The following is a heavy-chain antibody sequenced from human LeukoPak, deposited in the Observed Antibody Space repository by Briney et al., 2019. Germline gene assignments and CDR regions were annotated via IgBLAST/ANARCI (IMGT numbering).Heavy chain of an antibody. CDR3: AKDVITGGYSYGIDY. Sequence: GGSLRLSCAASGFTFSSYGMHWVRQAPGKGVEWVGVISYDGSNKYYADSVKGRFTISRDNSKNTLYLQMNSLRAEDTAVYYCAKDVITGGYSYGIDYWGQGTLVTVSS. CDR1: GFTFSSYG. V-gene: IGHV3-30*18. J-gene: IGHJ4*02. CDR2: ISYDGSNK. D-gene: IGHD5-18*01.